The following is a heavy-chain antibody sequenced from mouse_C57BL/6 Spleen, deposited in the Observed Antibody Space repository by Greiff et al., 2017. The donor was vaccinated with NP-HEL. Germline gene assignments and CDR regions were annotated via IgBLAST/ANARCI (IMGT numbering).Heavy chain of an antibody. CDR1: GYAFSSYW. Sequence: QVQLKQSGAELVKPGASVKISCKASGYAFSSYWMNWVKQRPGKGLEWIGQIYPGDGDTNYNGKFKGKATLTADKSSSTAYMQLSSLTSEDSAVYFCARDPQDTLAWCAYWGKETRDTVSA. CDR3: ARDPQDTLAWCAY. J-gene: IGHJ3*01. CDR2: IYPGDGDT. D-gene: IGHD3-2*02. V-gene: IGHV1-80*01.